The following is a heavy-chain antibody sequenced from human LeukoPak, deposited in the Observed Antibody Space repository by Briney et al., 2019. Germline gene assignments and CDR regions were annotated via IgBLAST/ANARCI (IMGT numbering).Heavy chain of an antibody. J-gene: IGHJ4*02. D-gene: IGHD3-22*01. Sequence: GGSLRLSCAASGFTFSSYSMNWVRQAPGKGLEWVSSISSSSSYIYYADSVKGRFTISRDNAKNSLYLQMNSLRAEDTAVYYCARVKDDSSGYYYLDYWGQGTLVTVSS. CDR3: ARVKDDSSGYYYLDY. V-gene: IGHV3-21*01. CDR1: GFTFSSYS. CDR2: ISSSSSYI.